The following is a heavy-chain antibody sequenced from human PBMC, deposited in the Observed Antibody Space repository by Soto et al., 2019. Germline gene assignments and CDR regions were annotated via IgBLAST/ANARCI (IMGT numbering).Heavy chain of an antibody. D-gene: IGHD3-10*01. CDR3: ARRVHVGSASTGCFDP. V-gene: IGHV4-39*01. J-gene: IGHJ5*02. CDR2: IYYTGST. CDR1: GDSISSSNYY. Sequence: QLQLQESGPGLVKPSETLSLTCTVSGDSISSSNYYWAWIRHPPGKGLGWIGHIYYTGSTYYNPSVKNRVTISVDTSRNQFSLKLSSVTAADTAVYFCARRVHVGSASTGCFDPWGQGTLVTVSS.